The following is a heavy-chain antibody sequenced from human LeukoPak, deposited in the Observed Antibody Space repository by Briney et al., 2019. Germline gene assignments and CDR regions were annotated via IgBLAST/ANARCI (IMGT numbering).Heavy chain of an antibody. CDR3: ARGGKATVVTM. V-gene: IGHV4-34*01. J-gene: IGHJ4*02. D-gene: IGHD4-23*01. CDR2: INHSGGT. CDR1: GGSFSGYY. Sequence: SETLSLTCAVYGGSFSGYYWSWIRQPPGKGLEWIGEINHSGGTNYNPSLKSRVTISVDTSKNQFSLKLTSVTAADTAVYYCARGGKATVVTMWGQGILVTVSS.